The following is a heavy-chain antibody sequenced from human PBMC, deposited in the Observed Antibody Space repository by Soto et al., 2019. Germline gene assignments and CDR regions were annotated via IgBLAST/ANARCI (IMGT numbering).Heavy chain of an antibody. CDR3: ASASSTSDYYYYYYYMDV. V-gene: IGHV3-7*01. CDR1: GFTFSSYW. D-gene: IGHD2-2*01. J-gene: IGHJ6*03. CDR2: IKQDGSEK. Sequence: PGGSLRLSCAASGFTFSSYWMSWVRQAPGKGLEWVANIKQDGSEKYYVDSVKGRFTISRDNAKNSLYLQMNSLGAEDTAVYYCASASSTSDYYYYYYYMDVWGKGTTVTVSS.